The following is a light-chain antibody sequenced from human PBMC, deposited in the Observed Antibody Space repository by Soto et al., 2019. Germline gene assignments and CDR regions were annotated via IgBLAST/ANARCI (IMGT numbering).Light chain of an antibody. CDR3: TSYTSSRTPV. CDR2: EVS. V-gene: IGLV2-14*01. J-gene: IGLJ1*01. CDR1: SSDVGGYNY. Sequence: QSALTQPSSVSGSPRQSITISCTGASSDVGGYNYVSWYQQHPGKAPKLMIYEVSNRPSGVSDRFSGSKSGNTASLTISGLQAEDEADYYCTSYTSSRTPVFGTGTKVTVL.